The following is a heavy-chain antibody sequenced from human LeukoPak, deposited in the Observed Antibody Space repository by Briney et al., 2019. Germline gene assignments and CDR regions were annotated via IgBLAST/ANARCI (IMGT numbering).Heavy chain of an antibody. D-gene: IGHD1-7*01. CDR2: IYCTGST. Sequence: PSETLSLTCTVSGGSIITTYYWSWIRQPPGKGLEWIGYIYCTGSTNYNPSLKSRVTISLDTSKNQFSLKLSSVTAADTAMYYCASFSNWYWMYWGQGTLVTVSS. V-gene: IGHV4-59*08. J-gene: IGHJ4*02. CDR1: GGSIITTYY. CDR3: ASFSNWYWMY.